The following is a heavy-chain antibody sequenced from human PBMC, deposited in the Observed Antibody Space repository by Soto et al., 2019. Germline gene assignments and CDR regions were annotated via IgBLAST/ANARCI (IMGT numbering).Heavy chain of an antibody. CDR1: GFTFDDYA. J-gene: IGHJ4*02. Sequence: EVQLVESGGGLVQPGRSLRLSCAASGFTFDDYAMHWVRQAPGKGLEWVSGISWNSGSIGYADSVKGRFTISRDNAKNSLYLQMNSLRAEDTALYYCAKYIPLHGSSYDYWGQGTLVTVSS. D-gene: IGHD6-6*01. CDR3: AKYIPLHGSSYDY. V-gene: IGHV3-9*01. CDR2: ISWNSGSI.